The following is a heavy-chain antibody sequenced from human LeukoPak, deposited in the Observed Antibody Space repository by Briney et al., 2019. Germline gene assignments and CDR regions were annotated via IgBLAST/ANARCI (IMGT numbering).Heavy chain of an antibody. V-gene: IGHV4-34*01. CDR2: INHSGST. CDR1: GGSFSGYY. CDR3: ARGEGNYGY. D-gene: IGHD4-11*01. Sequence: PSETLSLTCAVYGGSFSGYYWSWIRQPPGKGLEWIGEINHSGSTNYNPSLKSRVTISVDTSKNQFSLKLSSVTAADTAVYYCARGEGNYGYWGQGTLVTVSS. J-gene: IGHJ4*02.